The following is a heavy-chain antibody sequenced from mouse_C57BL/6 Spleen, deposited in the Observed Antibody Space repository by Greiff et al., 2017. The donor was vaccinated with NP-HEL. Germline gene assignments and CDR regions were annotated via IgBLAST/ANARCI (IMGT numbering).Heavy chain of an antibody. D-gene: IGHD2-5*01. CDR3: ARGDSNYAYAMDY. V-gene: IGHV5-6*01. J-gene: IGHJ4*01. CDR2: ISSGGSYT. CDR1: GFTFSSYG. Sequence: EVKLVESGGDLVKPGGSLKLSCAASGFTFSSYGMSWVRQTPDKRLEWVATISSGGSYTYYPDSVKGRFTISRDNAKNTLYLQMSSLKSEDTAMYYCARGDSNYAYAMDYWGQGTSVTVSS.